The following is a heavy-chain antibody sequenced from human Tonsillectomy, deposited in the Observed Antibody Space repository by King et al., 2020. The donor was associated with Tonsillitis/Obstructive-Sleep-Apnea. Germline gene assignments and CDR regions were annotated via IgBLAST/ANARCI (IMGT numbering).Heavy chain of an antibody. V-gene: IGHV4-34*01. CDR2: VNHSGST. CDR1: GGSFSGYY. CDR3: ARCPGNDFWSGYYAEY. J-gene: IGHJ4*02. D-gene: IGHD3-3*01. Sequence: VQLPQWGAGLLKSSETLSLTCAVYGGSFSGYYWSWIRQPPGKGLEWIGEVNHSGSTNCNPSLKSRVTISLDTSKKQFSLKLSSVTAADTAVYYCARCPGNDFWSGYYAEYWGQGTLVTVSS.